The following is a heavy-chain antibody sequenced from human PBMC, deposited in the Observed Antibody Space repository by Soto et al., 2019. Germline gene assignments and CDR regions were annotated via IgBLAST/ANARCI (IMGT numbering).Heavy chain of an antibody. CDR2: IYYSGST. J-gene: IGHJ4*02. V-gene: IGHV4-39*01. D-gene: IGHD6-13*01. CDR3: ARAGLGGIAAADDYFDY. Sequence: PSETLSLTGTFSCRAISSSSYYLGWIRQPPGKGLEWIGSIYYSGSTYYNPSLKSRVTISVDTSKNQFSLKLSSVTAADTAVYYCARAGLGGIAAADDYFDYWGQGTLVTVSS. CDR1: CRAISSSSYY.